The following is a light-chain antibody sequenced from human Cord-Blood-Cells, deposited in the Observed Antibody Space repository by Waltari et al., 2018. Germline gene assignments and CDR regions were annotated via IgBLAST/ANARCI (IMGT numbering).Light chain of an antibody. CDR2: AAS. CDR1: QSISSS. Sequence: DIQMTQSPSSLSASVGDRVTITCRASQSISSSLNWYQQKPGKAPKLLIYAASSLQSGVPTRISGSGAGTDFTLTISILQPEDFATYDCQQSYSTPERFGQGTKVEIK. CDR3: QQSYSTPER. J-gene: IGKJ1*01. V-gene: IGKV1-39*01.